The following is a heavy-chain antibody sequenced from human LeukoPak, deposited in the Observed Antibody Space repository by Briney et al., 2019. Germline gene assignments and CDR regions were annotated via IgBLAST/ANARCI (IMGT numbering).Heavy chain of an antibody. CDR3: ARDPISGWRNNYYFDY. V-gene: IGHV3-23*01. Sequence: GGSLRLSCAASGFTFSSSAMSWVRQAPGKGLEWVSTISGSDSSTYYADSVKGRFTISRDNSKNTLHLQMNSLRAEDTAVYYCARDPISGWRNNYYFDYWGQGTLVTVSS. CDR2: ISGSDSST. CDR1: GFTFSSSA. D-gene: IGHD6-19*01. J-gene: IGHJ4*02.